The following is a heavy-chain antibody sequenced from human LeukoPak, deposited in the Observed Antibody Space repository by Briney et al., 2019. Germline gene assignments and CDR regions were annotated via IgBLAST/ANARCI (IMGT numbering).Heavy chain of an antibody. V-gene: IGHV4-59*01. CDR1: GAYISSSY. Sequence: SETPSLTCNVSGAYISSSYWSWIRQPPGKGLEWIGYIYYTGRTSYSPSLRRRVSMSADTSKNQISLKLSSVTAADAAVYYCARECGGRTVGECFTYWGQGTQVTVSS. CDR2: IYYTGRT. J-gene: IGHJ4*02. D-gene: IGHD3-16*01. CDR3: ARECGGRTVGECFTY.